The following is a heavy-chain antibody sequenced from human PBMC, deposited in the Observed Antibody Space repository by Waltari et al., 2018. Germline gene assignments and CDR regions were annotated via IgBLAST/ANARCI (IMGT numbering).Heavy chain of an antibody. V-gene: IGHV4-34*02. CDR3: ARVFGYYYYYMDV. CDR1: GGSLSGYH. J-gene: IGHJ6*03. CDR2: INDSGRT. D-gene: IGHD3-3*01. Sequence: QVQLQQWGAGLLKPSETLSLTCDVSGGSLSGYHWTWIRQPPGKGLEWIGEINDSGRTTYTPSLDSRVTVSIDTANYQFSLRVRSVTAADTAVYYCARVFGYYYYYMDVWGKGTTVTISS.